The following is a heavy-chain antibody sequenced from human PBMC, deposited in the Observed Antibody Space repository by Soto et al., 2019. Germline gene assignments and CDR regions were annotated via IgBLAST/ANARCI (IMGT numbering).Heavy chain of an antibody. Sequence: SETLSLTCSVSGDFISIGSHFWGWIRQPPGKGLEWIGSVYSSGRTYQNTSLKSRVTISVDTSKNQFSLRLTSVTAADTAVYFCARHGPTAVAERWFDSWGQGTLVTVSS. V-gene: IGHV4-39*01. CDR1: GDFISIGSHF. CDR2: VYSSGRT. D-gene: IGHD6-19*01. CDR3: ARHGPTAVAERWFDS. J-gene: IGHJ5*01.